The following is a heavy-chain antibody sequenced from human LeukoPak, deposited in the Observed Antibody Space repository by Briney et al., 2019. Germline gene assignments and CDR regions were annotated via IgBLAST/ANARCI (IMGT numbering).Heavy chain of an antibody. CDR2: IIPIFATA. D-gene: IGHD3-22*01. Sequence: SVKVSCKASGGTFSSYAISWVRQAPGQGLECMGGIIPIFATANYAQKFQGRVTITTDESTSTAYMELSSLRSEDTAVYYCASSSSGYYYNWFDPWGQGTLVTVSS. J-gene: IGHJ5*02. CDR1: GGTFSSYA. CDR3: ASSSSGYYYNWFDP. V-gene: IGHV1-69*05.